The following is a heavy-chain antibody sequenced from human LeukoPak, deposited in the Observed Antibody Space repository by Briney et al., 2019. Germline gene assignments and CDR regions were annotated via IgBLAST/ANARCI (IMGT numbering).Heavy chain of an antibody. CDR1: GGSISSYY. CDR3: ARMSGGGTGRYYYYYMDV. Sequence: PSETLSLTCTVSGGSISSYYWSWIRQPPGKGLEWIGYIYYSGGTNYNPSLKSRVSMSVDTSKNQFSLTLSSVTAADTAVYYCARMSGGGTGRYYYYYMDVWGKGTTVTVSS. V-gene: IGHV4-59*12. CDR2: IYYSGGT. J-gene: IGHJ6*03. D-gene: IGHD3-16*01.